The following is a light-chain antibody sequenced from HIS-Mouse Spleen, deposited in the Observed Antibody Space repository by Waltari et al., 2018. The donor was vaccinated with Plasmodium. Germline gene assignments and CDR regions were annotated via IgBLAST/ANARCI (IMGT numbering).Light chain of an antibody. CDR1: ALPKKY. Sequence: SYELTQPPSVSVSPGQTARITCSGDALPKKYASWYQQKSGPAPVLVIYEDSTRPSGIPERVSGSSSETMATLTISGAQVEDEADYYCYSTDSSGNHRVFGGGTKLTVL. J-gene: IGLJ3*02. CDR2: EDS. CDR3: YSTDSSGNHRV. V-gene: IGLV3-10*01.